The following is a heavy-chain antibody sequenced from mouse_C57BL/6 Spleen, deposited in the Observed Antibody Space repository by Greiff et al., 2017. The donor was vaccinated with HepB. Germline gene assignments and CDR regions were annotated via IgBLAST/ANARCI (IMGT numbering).Heavy chain of an antibody. V-gene: IGHV3-6*01. Sequence: EVQLQQSGPGLVKPSQSLSLTCSVTGYSITSGYYWNWIRQFPGNKLEWMGYISYDGSNNYNPSLKNRISITRDTSKNQFFLKLNSVTTEDTATYYCARGIYYYGSSTWYFDVWGTGTTVTVSS. CDR1: GYSITSGYY. D-gene: IGHD1-1*01. CDR3: ARGIYYYGSSTWYFDV. CDR2: ISYDGSN. J-gene: IGHJ1*03.